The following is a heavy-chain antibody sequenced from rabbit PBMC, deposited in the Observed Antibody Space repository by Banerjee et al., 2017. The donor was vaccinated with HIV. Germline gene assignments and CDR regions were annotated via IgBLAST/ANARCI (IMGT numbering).Heavy chain of an antibody. D-gene: IGHD4-1*01. CDR2: IDPVFGST. Sequence: QEQLVESGGGLVTPGGNLTLTCKASGFDFSNYGVSWVRQAPGKGLEWIGYIDPVFGSTYYASWVNGRFTISKASWTTVTLQMTSLTAADTASYFCARDLAGVIGWNFNLWGPGTLVTVS. V-gene: IGHV1S39*01. CDR3: ARDLAGVIGWNFNL. J-gene: IGHJ4*01. CDR1: GFDFSNYG.